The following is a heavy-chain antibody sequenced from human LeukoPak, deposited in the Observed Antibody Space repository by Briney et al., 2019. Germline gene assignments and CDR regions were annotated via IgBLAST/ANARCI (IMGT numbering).Heavy chain of an antibody. V-gene: IGHV3-30*02. Sequence: PGGSLRLSCAASGFTFGSYGIYWVRQAPGKGLEWVAGIRYDGSDRSYADPVKGRFTISRDNSKNTVDLQMNSLRAEDTAVYYCAKEARAAADYFDYWGQGTLVTVSS. CDR1: GFTFGSYG. D-gene: IGHD6-13*01. CDR2: IRYDGSDR. CDR3: AKEARAAADYFDY. J-gene: IGHJ4*02.